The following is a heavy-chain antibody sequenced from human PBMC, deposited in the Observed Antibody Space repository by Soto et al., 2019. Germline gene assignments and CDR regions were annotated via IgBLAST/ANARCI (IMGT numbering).Heavy chain of an antibody. V-gene: IGHV1-2*02. J-gene: IGHJ6*02. CDR2: INPNSGGT. Sequence: AASVKVSCKASGYTFTGYYMHWVRQAPGQGLEWMGWINPNSGGTNYAQKFQGRVTMTRDTSISTAYMELSRLRSDDTAVYYCARVMGGGYYYGMDVWGQGTTVTVSS. CDR3: ARVMGGGYYYGMDV. D-gene: IGHD1-26*01. CDR1: GYTFTGYY.